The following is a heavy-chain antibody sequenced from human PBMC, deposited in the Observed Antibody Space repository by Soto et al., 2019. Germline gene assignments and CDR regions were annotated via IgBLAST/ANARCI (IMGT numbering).Heavy chain of an antibody. CDR2: IWYDGSNK. Sequence: GGSLRLSCSTSGFTFSSYGMHWVRQAPGKGLEWVALIWYDGSNKYYSASVKGRFTISRDISKSTLYLQMNSLRAEDTAVYYCAREFRAVGGYDLWDYWGQGTLVTVSS. J-gene: IGHJ4*02. V-gene: IGHV3-33*01. CDR3: AREFRAVGGYDLWDY. D-gene: IGHD5-12*01. CDR1: GFTFSSYG.